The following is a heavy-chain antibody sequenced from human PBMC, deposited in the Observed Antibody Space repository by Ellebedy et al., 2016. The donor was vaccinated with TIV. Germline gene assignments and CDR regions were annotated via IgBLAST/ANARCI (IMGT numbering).Heavy chain of an antibody. CDR3: ARDTIFGVGALLDAFDI. CDR2: ISSSSSYI. J-gene: IGHJ3*02. D-gene: IGHD3-3*01. Sequence: GESLKISXAASGFTFSSYSMNWVRQAPGKGLEWVSSISSSSSYIYYADSVKGRFTISRDNAKNSLYLQMNSLRAEDTAVYYCARDTIFGVGALLDAFDIWGQGTMVTVSS. CDR1: GFTFSSYS. V-gene: IGHV3-21*01.